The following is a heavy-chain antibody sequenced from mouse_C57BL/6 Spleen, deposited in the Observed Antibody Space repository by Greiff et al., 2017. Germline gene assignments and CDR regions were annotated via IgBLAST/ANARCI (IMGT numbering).Heavy chain of an antibody. Sequence: QVQLQQPGTELVKPGASVKLSCKASGYTFTSYWMHWVKQRPGQGLEWIGNINPSNGGTNYNEKFKSKATLTVDKSSSTAYMQLSSLTSADSAVYYCAREDQGSYVRYYAMDYWGQGTSVTVSS. V-gene: IGHV1-53*01. CDR2: INPSNGGT. CDR1: GYTFTSYW. D-gene: IGHD1-1*02. CDR3: AREDQGSYVRYYAMDY. J-gene: IGHJ4*01.